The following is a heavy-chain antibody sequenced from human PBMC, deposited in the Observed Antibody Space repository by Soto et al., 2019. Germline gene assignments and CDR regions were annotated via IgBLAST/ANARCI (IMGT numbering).Heavy chain of an antibody. V-gene: IGHV3-23*01. D-gene: IGHD3-10*01. CDR1: GFTFSAYA. J-gene: IGHJ3*01. CDR3: AKADRGAGTYYDAFDL. CDR2: ISGSGGST. Sequence: LRLSCAASGFTFSAYAMSWVRQGPGKGLEWVSGISGSGGSTYYADSVKGRFTMSRDNSKNTVYLQMSSLRAEDTAVYYCAKADRGAGTYYDAFDLWGQGTMVTVSS.